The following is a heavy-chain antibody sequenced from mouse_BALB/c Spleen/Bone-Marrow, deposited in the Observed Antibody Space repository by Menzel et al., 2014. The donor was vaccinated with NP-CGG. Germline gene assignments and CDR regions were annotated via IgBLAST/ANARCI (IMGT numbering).Heavy chain of an antibody. V-gene: IGHV1-15*01. CDR3: TRWIRLF. CDR1: GYTFTDYE. CDR2: IHPGTGGT. J-gene: IGHJ3*01. Sequence: VKLVQSGAELVRPGASVKLSCKALGYTFTDYEIHWVKQTPVHGLEWIGGIHPGTGGTAYNQKFKGKATLTADKYSSTPSMEASSLTSEGSAVYFCTRWIRLFWGQGTLVTVSA. D-gene: IGHD1-2*01.